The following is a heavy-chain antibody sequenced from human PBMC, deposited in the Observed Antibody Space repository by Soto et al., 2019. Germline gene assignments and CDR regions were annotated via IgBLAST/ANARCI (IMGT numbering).Heavy chain of an antibody. V-gene: IGHV4-34*01. CDR1: GGSFSGYY. Sequence: SETLSLTCAVYGGSFSGYYWSWIRQPPGKGLEWIGEINHSGSTNYNPSLKSRVTISVDTSKNQFSLKLSSVTAADTAVYYCARTSPATAIHPYDLDYWGQGTLVTVSS. D-gene: IGHD5-18*01. J-gene: IGHJ4*02. CDR2: INHSGST. CDR3: ARTSPATAIHPYDLDY.